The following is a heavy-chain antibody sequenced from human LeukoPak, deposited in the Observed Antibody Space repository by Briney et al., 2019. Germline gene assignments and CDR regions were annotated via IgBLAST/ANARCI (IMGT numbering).Heavy chain of an antibody. CDR3: ARDRRPRDYYYYYGMDV. V-gene: IGHV1-2*04. CDR1: GYTFTGYY. J-gene: IGHJ6*02. Sequence: VASVKVSCKASGYTFTGYYMHWVRQAPGQGLEWMGWINPNSGGTNYAQKFQGWVTMTRDTSISTAYMELSRLRSDDTAVYYCARDRRPRDYYYYYGMDVWGQGTTVTVSS. CDR2: INPNSGGT.